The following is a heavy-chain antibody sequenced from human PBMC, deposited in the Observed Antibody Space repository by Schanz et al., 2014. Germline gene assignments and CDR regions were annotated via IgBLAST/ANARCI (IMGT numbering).Heavy chain of an antibody. D-gene: IGHD3-16*01. CDR1: GYTFRSYG. CDR3: ATIGVNDYWRFGLDL. J-gene: IGHJ6*02. V-gene: IGHV1-18*01. Sequence: QVQLLQSGAEVKKPGASVKVSCRASGYTFRSYGINWVRQAPGQGLEWMGWISGYDANTNYAQKFQGRVTMTTDTSTSTAFMELRGLRSADTAVYYCATIGVNDYWRFGLDLWGQGTTVTVSS. CDR2: ISGYDANT.